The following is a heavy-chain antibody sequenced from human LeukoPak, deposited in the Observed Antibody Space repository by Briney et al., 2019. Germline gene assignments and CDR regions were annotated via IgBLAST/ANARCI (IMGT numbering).Heavy chain of an antibody. D-gene: IGHD3-10*01. CDR1: GGSFSGYY. CDR2: INHSGST. Sequence: SETLSLTCAVYGGSFSGYYWSWIRRPPGKGLEWIGEINHSGSTNYNPSLKSRVTISVDTSKNQFSLKLSSVTAADTAVYYCARGSGSYSPYYYYGMDVWGQGTTVTVSS. V-gene: IGHV4-34*01. J-gene: IGHJ6*02. CDR3: ARGSGSYSPYYYYGMDV.